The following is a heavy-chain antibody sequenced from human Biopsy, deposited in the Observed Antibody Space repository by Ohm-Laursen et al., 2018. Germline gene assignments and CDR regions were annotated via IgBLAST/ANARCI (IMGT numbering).Heavy chain of an antibody. D-gene: IGHD3-3*01. CDR1: GYTFTGYY. Sequence: ASVKVSCKVSGYTFTGYYLHWVRQAPGQGLEWVGRIVPILGHLNYAQRFQGRVPITADKSTTYVYMELSRLTSGDTAVYYCAADADGYYTEFDYWGPGTLVTVSS. CDR2: IVPILGHL. V-gene: IGHV1-2*02. J-gene: IGHJ4*02. CDR3: AADADGYYTEFDY.